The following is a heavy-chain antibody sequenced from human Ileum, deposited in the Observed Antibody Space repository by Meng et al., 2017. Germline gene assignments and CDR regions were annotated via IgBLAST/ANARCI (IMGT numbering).Heavy chain of an antibody. D-gene: IGHD2-15*01. J-gene: IGHJ4*02. Sequence: GQLKEAAPGLVKPSGNLSLACAVSGGSINSYVWWSWVRQAPGKGLEWIGEIYPGGSINYNPSLKSRVTISADTSKNQFSLSLDSVTAADTAVYYCVRNDYCSGGTCYPHFDYWGQGTLVTVSS. CDR2: IYPGGSI. V-gene: IGHV4-4*02. CDR3: VRNDYCSGGTCYPHFDY. CDR1: GGSINSYVW.